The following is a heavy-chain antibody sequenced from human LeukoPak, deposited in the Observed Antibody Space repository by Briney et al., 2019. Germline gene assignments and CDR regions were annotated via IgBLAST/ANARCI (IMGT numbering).Heavy chain of an antibody. CDR1: GGSISSSGYY. CDR3: ARGSVLRYFGWLLPYYYYYYMDV. Sequence: SETLSLTCTVSGGSISSSGYYWGWIRQPPGKGLEWIGSTYYSGSTYYNPSLKSRVTISVDTSKNQFSLKLSSVTAADTAVYYCARGSVLRYFGWLLPYYYYYYMDVWGKGTTVTVSS. J-gene: IGHJ6*03. CDR2: TYYSGST. D-gene: IGHD3-9*01. V-gene: IGHV4-39*07.